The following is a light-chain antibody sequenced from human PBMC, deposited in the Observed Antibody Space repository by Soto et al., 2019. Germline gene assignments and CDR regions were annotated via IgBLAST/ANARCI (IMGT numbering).Light chain of an antibody. CDR3: QQYGSSGT. CDR2: DVF. Sequence: EIVLTQSPGTLSLSPGERATLSCRASQSVGKYLVWYQQKPGQAPRLLIYDVFNRATGIPDRFSGSGSGTDFTRTISRLEPEDFAVYYCQQYGSSGTFGQGTKVDIK. V-gene: IGKV3-20*01. J-gene: IGKJ1*01. CDR1: QSVGKY.